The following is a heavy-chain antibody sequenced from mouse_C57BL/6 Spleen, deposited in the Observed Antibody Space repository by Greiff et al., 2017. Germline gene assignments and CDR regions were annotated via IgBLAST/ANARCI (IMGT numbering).Heavy chain of an antibody. V-gene: IGHV1-39*01. CDR2: INPNYGTT. D-gene: IGHD2-4*01. Sequence: VQLKESGPELVKPGASVKISCKASGYSFTDYNMNWVKQSNGKSLEWIGVINPNYGTTSYNQKFKGKATLTVDQSSSTAYMQLNSLTSEDSAVYYCAMAGLGYDYEDFDYWGQGTTLTVSS. J-gene: IGHJ2*01. CDR3: AMAGLGYDYEDFDY. CDR1: GYSFTDYN.